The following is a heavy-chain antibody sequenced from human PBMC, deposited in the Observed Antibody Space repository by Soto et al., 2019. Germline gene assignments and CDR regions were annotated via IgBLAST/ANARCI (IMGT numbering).Heavy chain of an antibody. J-gene: IGHJ4*02. CDR1: GGIFSSYA. CDR3: ARVGGIGAPPGTDY. Sequence: QVQLVQSGAEVKKPGSSVQVSCKASGGIFSSYAISWLRQATGQGLEWMGAVIPILGQAYYAQDLQDRVSSTADESTRPTYMELSSLRSEDTAVYFCARVGGIGAPPGTDYWGQGTLVTVSS. CDR2: VIPILGQA. D-gene: IGHD6-6*01. V-gene: IGHV1-69*01.